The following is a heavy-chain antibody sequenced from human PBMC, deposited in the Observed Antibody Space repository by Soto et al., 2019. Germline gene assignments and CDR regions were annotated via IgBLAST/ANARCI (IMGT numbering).Heavy chain of an antibody. Sequence: QVQLQESGPGLEKPSQTLSLTCTVSGGSINSVGYYWNWIRQHPGRGLEWIGYIYHSGSTNYNPSLKSRVSTSVDTSKNQFSLSLSSVTFADTAVYYCARGRIFGVATYWYFDLWGRGTLLTVSS. CDR2: IYHSGST. CDR3: ARGRIFGVATYWYFDL. CDR1: GGSINSVGYY. J-gene: IGHJ2*01. V-gene: IGHV4-31*03. D-gene: IGHD3-3*01.